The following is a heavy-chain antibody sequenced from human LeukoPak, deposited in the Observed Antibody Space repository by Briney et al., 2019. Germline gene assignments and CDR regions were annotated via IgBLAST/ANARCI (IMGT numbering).Heavy chain of an antibody. V-gene: IGHV4-38-2*02. J-gene: IGHJ4*02. CDR1: GYSISSGYY. CDR2: IYRSGST. Sequence: SETLSLTCTVSGYSISSGYYWGWIRQPPGKGLEWIGSIYRSGSTYYNPSLKSRVTISVDTSKNQFSLKLSSVTAADTAVYYCARLGYYDFWSGYSAPGYYFDYWGQGTLVTVSS. D-gene: IGHD3-3*01. CDR3: ARLGYYDFWSGYSAPGYYFDY.